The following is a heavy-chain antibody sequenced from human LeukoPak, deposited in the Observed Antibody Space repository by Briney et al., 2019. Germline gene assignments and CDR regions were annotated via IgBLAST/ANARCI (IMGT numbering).Heavy chain of an antibody. CDR1: GYTFTAYY. CDR3: ARGGYSSSLYDY. CDR2: INPINPNSDDI. V-gene: IGHV1-2*02. J-gene: IGHJ4*02. D-gene: IGHD6-13*01. Sequence: ASVRVSCKTSGYTFTAYYMYWVRQAPGQGLEWMGWINPINPNSDDIHYAQKFRGRVTMTRDTSISTAYVELSSLSADDTAVYYCARGGYSSSLYDYWGQGTLVTVSS.